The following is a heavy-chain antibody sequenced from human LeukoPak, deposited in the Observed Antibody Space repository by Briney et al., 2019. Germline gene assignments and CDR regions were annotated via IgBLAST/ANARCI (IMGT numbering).Heavy chain of an antibody. CDR2: IYSGGST. D-gene: IGHD4-23*01. CDR1: GFTVSSNY. CDR3: ASITLDYGGNWYFDY. Sequence: GGSLRLSCAASGFTVSSNYMSWVRQAPGKGLEWVSVIYSGGSTYYADSVKGRFTISGDNSKNTLYLQMNSLRAEDTAVYYCASITLDYGGNWYFDYWGQGTLVTVSS. V-gene: IGHV3-53*01. J-gene: IGHJ4*02.